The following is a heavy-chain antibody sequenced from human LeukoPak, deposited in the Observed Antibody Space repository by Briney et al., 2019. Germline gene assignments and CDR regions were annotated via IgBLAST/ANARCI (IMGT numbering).Heavy chain of an antibody. V-gene: IGHV1-69*13. CDR1: GGTFSSYA. CDR2: IIPIFGTA. D-gene: IGHD5-18*01. CDR3: ARSPGGFHRYGNAFDI. Sequence: SVKVSCKASGGTFSSYAISWVRQAPGQGLEWMGGIIPIFGTANYAQKFQGRVTITADESTSTAYMELSSLRSEDTAVYYCARSPGGFHRYGNAFDIWGQGTMVTVSS. J-gene: IGHJ3*02.